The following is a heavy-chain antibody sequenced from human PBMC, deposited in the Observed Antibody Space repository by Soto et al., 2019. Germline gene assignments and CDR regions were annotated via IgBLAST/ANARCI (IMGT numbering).Heavy chain of an antibody. D-gene: IGHD6-6*01. CDR1: GFTFSSYA. J-gene: IGHJ4*02. V-gene: IGHV3-23*01. CDR3: ATTPFFRWQLDKDY. CDR2: ISGSGGST. Sequence: GGSLRLSCAASGFTFSSYAMSWVRQAPGKGLEWVSAISGSGGSTYYADSVKGRFTISRDNSKNTLYLQMNSLRAEDTAVYYCATTPFFRWQLDKDYWGQGTLVTVSS.